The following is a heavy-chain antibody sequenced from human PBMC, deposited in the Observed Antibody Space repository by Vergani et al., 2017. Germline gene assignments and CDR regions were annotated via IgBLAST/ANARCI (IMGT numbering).Heavy chain of an antibody. CDR3: AGFFRDEGMIYVGTGENWFDP. CDR2: IHYSENT. J-gene: IGHJ5*02. Sequence: QVQLQESGPGLVKSSETLSLTCSVSFDSIRNLYCNWIRQPPGKGLECIGSIHYSENTNYNSSLKTRVPISVDTAKNQFSLTLTSVTAADTAVYYCAGFFRDEGMIYVGTGENWFDPWGRGTLVTVSS. CDR1: FDSIRNLY. V-gene: IGHV4-59*11. D-gene: IGHD3-22*01.